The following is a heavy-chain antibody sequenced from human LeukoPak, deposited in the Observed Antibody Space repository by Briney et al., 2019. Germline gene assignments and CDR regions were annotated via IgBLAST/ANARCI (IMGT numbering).Heavy chain of an antibody. J-gene: IGHJ5*02. D-gene: IGHD3-3*01. CDR3: ARGTIFGNWFDP. V-gene: IGHV4-59*01. Sequence: PSETLSLTCTVSGGSISSYYWSWIRQPPGKGLEWIGYIYYSGSTNYNPSLKSRVTISVDTSKNQFTLKLSSLTAAHTAVYYCARGTIFGNWFDPWGQGTLVTVSS. CDR2: IYYSGST. CDR1: GGSISSYY.